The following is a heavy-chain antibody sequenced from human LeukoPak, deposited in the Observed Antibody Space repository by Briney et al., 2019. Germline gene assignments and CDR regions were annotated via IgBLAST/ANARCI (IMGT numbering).Heavy chain of an antibody. D-gene: IGHD2-15*01. CDR3: ARGPRCSGGSCYSVRVDP. CDR1: GASISSYY. CDR2: IYYRGST. V-gene: IGHV4-59*12. Sequence: SETLSLTCTVSGASISSYYWSWIRQPPGKGLEWIGHIYYRGSTNYNPSLKSRVTISVDTSKNQFSLKLSSVTAADTAVYYCARGPRCSGGSCYSVRVDPWGQGTLVTVSS. J-gene: IGHJ5*02.